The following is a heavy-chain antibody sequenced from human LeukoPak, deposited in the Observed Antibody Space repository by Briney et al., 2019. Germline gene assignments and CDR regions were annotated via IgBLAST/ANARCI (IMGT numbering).Heavy chain of an antibody. CDR2: ISYDGSNK. V-gene: IGHV3-30*18. CDR1: GFTFSSYG. J-gene: IGHJ4*02. CDR3: AKDPQYSGDYYGSGSPPKYSYYFDY. Sequence: GRSLRLSCAASGFTFSSYGMHWVRQAPGKGLEWVAVISYDGSNKYYADSVKGRFTISRDNSKNTLYLQMNSLRAEDTAVYYCAKDPQYSGDYYGSGSPPKYSYYFDYWGQGTLVTVSS. D-gene: IGHD3-10*01.